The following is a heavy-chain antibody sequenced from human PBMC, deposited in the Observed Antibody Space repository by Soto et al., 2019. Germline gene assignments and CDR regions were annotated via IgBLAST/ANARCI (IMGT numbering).Heavy chain of an antibody. CDR3: ARAKEGYSYGSFDY. J-gene: IGHJ4*02. Sequence: SETLSLTCTVSGGSISSGGYYWSWIRQHPGKGLEWIGYIYYSGGTYYNPSLKSRVTISVDTSKNQFSLKLSSVTAADTAVYYCARAKEGYSYGSFDYWGQGTLVTVSS. CDR1: GGSISSGGYY. V-gene: IGHV4-31*03. CDR2: IYYSGGT. D-gene: IGHD5-18*01.